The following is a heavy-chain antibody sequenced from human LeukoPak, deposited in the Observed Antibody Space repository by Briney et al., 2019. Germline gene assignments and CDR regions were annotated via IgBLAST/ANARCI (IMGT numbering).Heavy chain of an antibody. J-gene: IGHJ6*01. CDR3: ARGCARARQGGPCHYGMDV. CDR1: GFTFSDYY. Sequence: GGSLRLSCAGSGFTFSDYYMDWVRLAPGEGLEWVGRARNKANSYTTEYAASVKGRFSVSRGESKSSLFLRMNSPRTEDTAVYYCARGCARARQGGPCHYGMDVWGTGTTVTVSS. CDR2: ARNKANSYTT. D-gene: IGHD1-26*01. V-gene: IGHV3-72*01.